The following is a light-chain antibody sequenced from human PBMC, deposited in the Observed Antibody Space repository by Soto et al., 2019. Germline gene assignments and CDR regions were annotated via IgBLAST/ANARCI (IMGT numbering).Light chain of an antibody. J-gene: IGLJ1*01. CDR2: DVN. CDR1: SSDVGGYNY. V-gene: IGLV2-11*01. Sequence: QSVLTQPASLSGSPGQSITISCTGTSSDVGGYNYVSWYQQHPGKAPKLMIYDVNKRPSGVPDRFSGSNSGNAASLTISGLQAEDEADYYCCSYAGSYTFGVFGTGTKVTVL. CDR3: CSYAGSYTFGV.